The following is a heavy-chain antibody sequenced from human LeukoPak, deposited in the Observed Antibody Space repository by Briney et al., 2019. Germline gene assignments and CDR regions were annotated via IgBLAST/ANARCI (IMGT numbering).Heavy chain of an antibody. CDR3: ARDEAVAGMGY. V-gene: IGHV1-2*02. CDR2: INPNSGGT. Sequence: ASVKVSCKASGYTFTVYYMHWVRQAPGQGLEWMGWINPNSGGTNYAQKFQGRVTMTRDTSISTAYMEVSRLRSDDTAVYYCARDEAVAGMGYWGQGTLVTVSS. D-gene: IGHD6-19*01. CDR1: GYTFTVYY. J-gene: IGHJ4*02.